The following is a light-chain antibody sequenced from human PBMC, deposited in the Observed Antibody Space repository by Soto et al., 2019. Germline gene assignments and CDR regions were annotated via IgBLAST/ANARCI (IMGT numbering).Light chain of an antibody. CDR3: AAWDDSLNGPL. J-gene: IGLJ1*01. V-gene: IGLV1-44*01. Sequence: QSVLTQPPSASGTPGQRVTISCSGSSSNIGSNTVNWYQQLPGTAPKLLIYSNNQRPSGVPDRFSGSKSGTSASLAISGLQSEYEADYYCAAWDDSLNGPLFGTGTKLTVL. CDR2: SNN. CDR1: SSNIGSNT.